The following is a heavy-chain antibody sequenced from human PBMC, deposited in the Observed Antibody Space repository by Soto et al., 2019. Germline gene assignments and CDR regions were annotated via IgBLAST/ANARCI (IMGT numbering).Heavy chain of an antibody. D-gene: IGHD1-1*01. CDR2: IFRSGTT. J-gene: IGHJ6*01. V-gene: IGHV3-53*01. CDR1: GFTVNSTY. Sequence: GGSLRLSCAASGFTVNSTYMTWVRQAPGEGLGWVALIFRSGTTFYPDSVKGRFTISRDTPKNTLYLQVNNLRAEDTAVYYCARGVLSNCVNSSPTYYYAMDVWGQGTTVTVSS. CDR3: ARGVLSNCVNSSPTYYYAMDV.